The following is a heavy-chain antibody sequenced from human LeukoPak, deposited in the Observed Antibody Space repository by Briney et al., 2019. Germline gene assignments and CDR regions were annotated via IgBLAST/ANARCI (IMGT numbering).Heavy chain of an antibody. V-gene: IGHV3-53*01. CDR2: IYSGGST. J-gene: IGHJ6*03. D-gene: IGHD2-2*01. CDR3: ARWGVPAATPGYYYYYMDV. Sequence: GGSLRLSCAASGFTVSSNYMSWVRQAPGKGLEWVSVIYSGGSTYYADSVKGRFTISRDNSKNTLYLQMNSLRAEDTAVYYCARWGVPAATPGYYYYYMDVWGKGTTVTVSS. CDR1: GFTVSSNY.